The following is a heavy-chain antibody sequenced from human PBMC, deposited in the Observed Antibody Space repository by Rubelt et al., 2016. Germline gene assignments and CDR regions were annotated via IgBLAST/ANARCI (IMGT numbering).Heavy chain of an antibody. CDR3: ASLTMVRGVKFYGMDV. Sequence: GVISYDGSNKYYADSVKGRFTISRDNAKNSLYLQMNSLRAEDTAVYYCASLTMVRGVKFYGMDVWGQGTTVTVSS. D-gene: IGHD3-10*01. V-gene: IGHV3-30*07. J-gene: IGHJ6*02. CDR2: ISYDGSNK.